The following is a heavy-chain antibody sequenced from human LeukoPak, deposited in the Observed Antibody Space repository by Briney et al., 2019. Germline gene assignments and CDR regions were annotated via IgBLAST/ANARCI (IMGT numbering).Heavy chain of an antibody. CDR1: GFTFSSYS. CDR3: ARDQQSPGSFDY. D-gene: IGHD1-14*01. J-gene: IGHJ4*02. CDR2: ISSSSYI. V-gene: IGHV3-21*01. Sequence: GGSLRLSYAASGFTFSSYSMNWVRQAPGKGLEWVSSISSSSYIYYADSVKGRFTISRDNAKNSLYLQMNSLRAEDTAVYYCARDQQSPGSFDYWGQGTLVTVSS.